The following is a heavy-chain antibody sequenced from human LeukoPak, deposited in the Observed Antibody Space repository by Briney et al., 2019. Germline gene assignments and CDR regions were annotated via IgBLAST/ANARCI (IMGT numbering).Heavy chain of an antibody. Sequence: SETLSLTCAVYGGSFSGYYWSWIRQPPGKGLEWIGEINHSGCTNYNPSLKSRVTISVDTSKNQFSLKLSSVTAADTAVYYCARGHSGWFAEYFQHWGQGTLVTVSS. V-gene: IGHV4-34*01. CDR3: ARGHSGWFAEYFQH. D-gene: IGHD6-19*01. CDR1: GGSFSGYY. J-gene: IGHJ1*01. CDR2: INHSGCT.